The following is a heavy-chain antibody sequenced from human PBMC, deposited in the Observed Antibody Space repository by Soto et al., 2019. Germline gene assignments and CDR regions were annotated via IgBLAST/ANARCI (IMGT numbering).Heavy chain of an antibody. CDR2: IYPGDSDT. CDR3: AGGGVRGVITRTRDYYGMDV. V-gene: IGHV5-51*01. D-gene: IGHD3-10*01. J-gene: IGHJ6*02. Sequence: KAPGESLKISCKGSGYSFTSYWIGWVRQMPGKGLEWMGIIYPGDSDTRYSPSFQGQVTISADKSISTAYLQWSSLKASDTAMYYCAGGGVRGVITRTRDYYGMDVWGQGTTVTAP. CDR1: GYSFTSYW.